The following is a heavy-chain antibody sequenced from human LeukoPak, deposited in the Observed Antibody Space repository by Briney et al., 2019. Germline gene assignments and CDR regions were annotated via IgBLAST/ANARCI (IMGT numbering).Heavy chain of an antibody. CDR3: ARDYTDYYYGSGSTLNNWFDP. J-gene: IGHJ5*02. CDR1: GGSISSYY. V-gene: IGHV4-59*01. Sequence: PSETLSLTCTVSGGSISSYYWSWIRQPPGKGLEWIGYIYYSGSTNYNPSLKSRVTISVDTSKNQFSLKLSSVTAADTAVYYCARDYTDYYYGSGSTLNNWFDPWGQGTLVTVSS. CDR2: IYYSGST. D-gene: IGHD3-10*01.